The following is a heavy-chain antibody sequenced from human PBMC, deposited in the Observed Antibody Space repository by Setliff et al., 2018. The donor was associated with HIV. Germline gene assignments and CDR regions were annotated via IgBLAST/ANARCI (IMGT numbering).Heavy chain of an antibody. J-gene: IGHJ5*02. CDR2: INHSGST. CDR1: GGSFTGYY. CDR3: ARGGDYNFWAGYWT. V-gene: IGHV4-34*01. Sequence: PSETLSLTCTVYGGSFTGYYWTWIRQPPGKGLVWIGEINHSGSTNYNPSLESRVTISVDTSKKHFSLRLTSVTAADTAVYFCARGGDYNFWAGYWTWGQGTLVTVSS. D-gene: IGHD3-3*01.